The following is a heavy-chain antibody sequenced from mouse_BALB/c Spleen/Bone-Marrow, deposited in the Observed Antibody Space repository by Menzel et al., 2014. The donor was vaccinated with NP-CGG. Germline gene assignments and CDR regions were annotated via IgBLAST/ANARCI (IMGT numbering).Heavy chain of an antibody. Sequence: EVKLMESGGGLVKPGGSLKLSCAASGFTFSSYAMSWVRQTPEKRLEWVASISSGSSTYYPDSVKGRFTISRDNARNILYLQMNSLRSEDTAMYYCARGRTRGYTMDYWGQGTSVTVSS. CDR1: GFTFSSYA. CDR2: ISSGSST. V-gene: IGHV5-6-5*01. J-gene: IGHJ4*01. CDR3: ARGRTRGYTMDY.